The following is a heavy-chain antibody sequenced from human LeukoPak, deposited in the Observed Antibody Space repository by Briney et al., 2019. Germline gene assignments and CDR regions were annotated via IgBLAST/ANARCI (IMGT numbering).Heavy chain of an antibody. J-gene: IGHJ4*02. CDR2: ISGSGNTL. D-gene: IGHD2-15*01. V-gene: IGHV3-48*03. CDR1: GFTFSSYE. Sequence: GGSLSLSCAASGFTFSSYEMNWVRQAPGKGLEWVSYISGSGNTLYHADSMQGRFTISRDNAKNSLYLQMNSLRAEDTAVYYCARTISSHDSGAYDYWGQGTLVTVSS. CDR3: ARTISSHDSGAYDY.